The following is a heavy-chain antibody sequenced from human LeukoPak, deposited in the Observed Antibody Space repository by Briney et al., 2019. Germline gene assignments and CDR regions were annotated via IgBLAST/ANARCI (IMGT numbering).Heavy chain of an antibody. CDR2: ISYDGSNK. CDR1: GFTFSSYG. Sequence: PGGSLRLSCAASGFTFSSYGMHWVRQAPGKGLEWVAVISYDGSNKYYADSVKGRFTISRDNSKNTLYLQMNSLRAEDTAVYYCAKDVLFDYWGQGTLVTVSS. J-gene: IGHJ4*02. CDR3: AKDVLFDY. V-gene: IGHV3-30*18. D-gene: IGHD2-8*01.